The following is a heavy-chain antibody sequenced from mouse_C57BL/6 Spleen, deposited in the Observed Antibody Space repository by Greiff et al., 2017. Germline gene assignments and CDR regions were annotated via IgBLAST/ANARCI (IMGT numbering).Heavy chain of an antibody. CDR1: GYTFTSYW. CDR2: IYPGNSDT. D-gene: IGHD2-3*01. Sequence: VQLKQSGTVLARPGASVKMSCKTSGYTFTSYWMHWVKQRPGQGLEWIGAIYPGNSDTSYNQKFKGKAKLTAVTSASTAYMELSSLTNEDSAVYYCTRSTYDGYYGFDYWGQGTTLTVSS. CDR3: TRSTYDGYYGFDY. V-gene: IGHV1-5*01. J-gene: IGHJ2*01.